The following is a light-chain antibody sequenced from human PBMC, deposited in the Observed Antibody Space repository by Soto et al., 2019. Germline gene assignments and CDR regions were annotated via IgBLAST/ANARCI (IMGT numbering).Light chain of an antibody. J-gene: IGLJ3*02. CDR3: QSYDSSLSGWV. Sequence: QSVLTQPPSVSGAPGQRVTVSCIGGSSNSGAGYPVHWYQQVPGTAPKLLIYGNTNRPSGVPDRFSGSKSGTSASLAITGLQAEDEADYYCQSYDSSLSGWVFGGGTQLTVL. CDR1: SSNSGAGYP. CDR2: GNT. V-gene: IGLV1-40*01.